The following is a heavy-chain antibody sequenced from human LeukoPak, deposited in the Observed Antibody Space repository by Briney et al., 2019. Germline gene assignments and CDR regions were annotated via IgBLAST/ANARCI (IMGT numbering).Heavy chain of an antibody. J-gene: IGHJ4*02. Sequence: ASVKVSCKASGYTFTSYYMHWVRQAPGQGLEWMGIINPSGGSTSYAQKFQGRVTMTRDTSTSTVYMEPSSLRSEDTAVYYCAREEQWLVHDYWGQGTLVTVSS. CDR1: GYTFTSYY. CDR2: INPSGGST. D-gene: IGHD6-19*01. CDR3: AREEQWLVHDY. V-gene: IGHV1-46*01.